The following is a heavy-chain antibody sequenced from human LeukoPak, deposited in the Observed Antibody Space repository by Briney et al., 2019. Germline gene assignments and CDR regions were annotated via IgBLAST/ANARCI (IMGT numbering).Heavy chain of an antibody. D-gene: IGHD3-3*01. Sequence: PGGSLRLSCAASGFTFSSYAMHWVRQAPGKGLEYVSAISSNGGSTYYANSVKGRFTISRDNSKNTLYLQMGSLRAEDMAMYYCARGYDFWSGYWSHSDYWGQGTLVTVSS. J-gene: IGHJ4*02. CDR3: ARGYDFWSGYWSHSDY. V-gene: IGHV3-64*01. CDR2: ISSNGGST. CDR1: GFTFSSYA.